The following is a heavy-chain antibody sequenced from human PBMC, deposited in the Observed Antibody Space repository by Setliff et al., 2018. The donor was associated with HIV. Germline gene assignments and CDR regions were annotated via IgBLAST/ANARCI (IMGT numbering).Heavy chain of an antibody. V-gene: IGHV1-18*01. CDR3: ASRDYYDSSGYYSPIEYFQH. J-gene: IGHJ1*01. D-gene: IGHD3-22*01. Sequence: ASVKVSCKASGYTFTSYGISWVRQAPGQGLEWMGLINAANGDTKYSQKFQGRVTISRDTSASTAYMELSSLRSEDTAVYYCASRDYYDSSGYYSPIEYFQHWGQGTLVTVSS. CDR2: INAANGDT. CDR1: GYTFTSYG.